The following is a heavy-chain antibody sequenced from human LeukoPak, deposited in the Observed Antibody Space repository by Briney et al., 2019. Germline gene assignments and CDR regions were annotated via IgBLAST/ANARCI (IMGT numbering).Heavy chain of an antibody. V-gene: IGHV1-2*02. CDR3: ARADSSGLYYFDY. CDR2: INPNSGAT. D-gene: IGHD3-22*01. J-gene: IGHJ4*02. Sequence: ASVKVSCKASGNTFTGYYMHWVRQAPGQGLEWMGWINPNSGATNYAQKFQGRVTMTRDTSISTAYMELSRLRSDDTAVYYCARADSSGLYYFDYWGQGTLVTVSS. CDR1: GNTFTGYY.